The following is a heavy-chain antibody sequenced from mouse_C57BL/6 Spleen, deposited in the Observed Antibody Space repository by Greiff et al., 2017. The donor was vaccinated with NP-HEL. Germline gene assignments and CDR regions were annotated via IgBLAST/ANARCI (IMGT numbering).Heavy chain of an antibody. D-gene: IGHD1-1*01. CDR1: GFNIKDDY. V-gene: IGHV14-4*01. Sequence: EVKLQQSGAELVRPGASVKLSCTASGFNIKDDYMHWVKQRPEQGLEWIGWIDPENGDTEYASKFQGKATITADTSSNTAYLQLSSLTSEDTAVYYCTTYGSSRDWFAYWGQGTLVTVSA. J-gene: IGHJ3*01. CDR2: IDPENGDT. CDR3: TTYGSSRDWFAY.